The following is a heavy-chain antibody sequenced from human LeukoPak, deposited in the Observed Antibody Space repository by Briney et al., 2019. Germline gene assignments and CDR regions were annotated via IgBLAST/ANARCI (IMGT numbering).Heavy chain of an antibody. CDR1: GYTFTSYG. V-gene: IGHV1-18*01. J-gene: IGHJ4*02. D-gene: IGHD1-26*01. CDR2: ISAYNGNT. CDR3: ARDASGIVGATTFDY. Sequence: ASVKVSCKASGYTFTSYGISWVRQAPGQGLEWMGWISAYNGNTNYAQKLQGRVTMTTDTSTSTAYMELRSLRSDDTAVYYCARDASGIVGATTFDYWGQGTRVTVSS.